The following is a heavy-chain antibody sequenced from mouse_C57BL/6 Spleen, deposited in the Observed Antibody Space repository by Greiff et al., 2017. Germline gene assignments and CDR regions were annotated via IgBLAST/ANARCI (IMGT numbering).Heavy chain of an antibody. D-gene: IGHD2-1*01. V-gene: IGHV5-17*01. CDR1: GFTFSDYG. Sequence: VQLKESGGGLVKPGGSLKLSCAASGFTFSDYGMHWVRQAPEKGLEWVAYISSGSSTIYYADTVKGRFTISRDNAKNTLFLQMTSLRSEDTAMYYCASYGKGGYAMDYWGQGTSVTVSS. J-gene: IGHJ4*01. CDR3: ASYGKGGYAMDY. CDR2: ISSGSSTI.